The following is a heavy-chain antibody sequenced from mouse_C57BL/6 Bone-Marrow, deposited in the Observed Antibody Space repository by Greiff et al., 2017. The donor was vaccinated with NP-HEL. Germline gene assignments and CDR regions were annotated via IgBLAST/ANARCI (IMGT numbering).Heavy chain of an antibody. CDR3: ARGGLGSSWYFDV. CDR2: IHPNSGST. Sequence: VQLQQPGAELVKPGASVKLSCKASGYTFTSYWMHWVKQRPGQGLEWIGMIHPNSGSTNYNEKFKSKATLTVDKSSSTAYMQLSSLTSEDSAVYYCARGGLGSSWYFDVWGTGTTVTVSS. D-gene: IGHD1-1*01. V-gene: IGHV1-64*01. J-gene: IGHJ1*03. CDR1: GYTFTSYW.